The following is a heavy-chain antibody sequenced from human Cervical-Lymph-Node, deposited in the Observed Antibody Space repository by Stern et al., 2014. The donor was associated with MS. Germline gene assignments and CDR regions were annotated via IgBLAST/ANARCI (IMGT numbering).Heavy chain of an antibody. J-gene: IGHJ4*02. V-gene: IGHV1-18*01. CDR1: GYTFSSYG. CDR2: ISAYNGNT. CDR3: ARVFHYGSFDY. D-gene: IGHD4-17*01. Sequence: QDQLVQSGAEVKKPGASVKVPCKASGYTFSSYGISWVRQAPGQGLEYMGWISAYNGNTNYAPKFHGRVTMTTDTSSTTAYMELTSLESDDTAMYYCARVFHYGSFDYWGQGILVTVSS.